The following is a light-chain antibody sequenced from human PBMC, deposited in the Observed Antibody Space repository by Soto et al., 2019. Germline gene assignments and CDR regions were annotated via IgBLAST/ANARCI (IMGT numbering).Light chain of an antibody. V-gene: IGKV1-5*01. J-gene: IGKJ4*01. CDR3: RQLNSYPLT. CDR1: QSISSW. CDR2: AAS. Sequence: IQMTQSPSTLSASVGDRVTITCRASQSISSWLAWYQQKTGKAPKNLIYAASTLQSGVPSRFSGSGSGTDFTITISSLQPEDFATYYCRQLNSYPLTFGGGTKVDIK.